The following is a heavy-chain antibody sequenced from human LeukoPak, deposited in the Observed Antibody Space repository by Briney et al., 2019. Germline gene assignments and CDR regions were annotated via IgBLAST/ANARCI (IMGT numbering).Heavy chain of an antibody. CDR1: GYSFTSYW. V-gene: IGHV5-51*01. J-gene: IGHJ4*02. D-gene: IGHD6-19*01. CDR2: IYPGDSDT. Sequence: GESLKISCKGSGYSFTSYWIGWVRQMPGKGLEWMGIIYPGDSDTRYSPSFQGQVTISAGKSISTAYLQWSSLKASDTAMYYCARHKEYSGWYFDYWGQGTLVTVSS. CDR3: ARHKEYSGWYFDY.